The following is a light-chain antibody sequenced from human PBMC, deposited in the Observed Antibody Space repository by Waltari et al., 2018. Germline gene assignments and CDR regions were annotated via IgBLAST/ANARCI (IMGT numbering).Light chain of an antibody. CDR1: QSISSF. Sequence: DVQMTQSPSSLSASVGDRFTITCRASQSISSFLNWYQQKPGKAPKLLIYAASTVQGGVPSRFSGSGSGTDFTLTISSLQLEDFATYFCQQSYFVPLTFGGGTKVEIK. V-gene: IGKV1-39*01. J-gene: IGKJ4*01. CDR3: QQSYFVPLT. CDR2: AAS.